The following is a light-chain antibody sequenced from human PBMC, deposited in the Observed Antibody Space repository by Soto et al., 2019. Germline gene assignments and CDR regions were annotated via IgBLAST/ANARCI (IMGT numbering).Light chain of an antibody. V-gene: IGLV2-11*01. CDR2: DVR. Sequence: QSALTQPRSVSGSPGQSVTISCTGASGDVGGYNFVSWYQQHPGKAPTLMIFDVRQRPSGVPDRFSGSKSGNTASLTISGLQAEDEADYYCCSYGGSYTWVFGGGTQVTVL. CDR3: CSYGGSYTWV. CDR1: SGDVGGYNF. J-gene: IGLJ3*02.